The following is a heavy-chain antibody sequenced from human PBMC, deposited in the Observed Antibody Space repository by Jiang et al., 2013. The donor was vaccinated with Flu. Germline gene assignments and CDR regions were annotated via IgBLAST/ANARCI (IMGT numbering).Heavy chain of an antibody. D-gene: IGHD3-10*01. V-gene: IGHV5-51*01. Sequence: GAEVKKPGESLKISCKGSGYSFTSYWIGWVRQMPGKGLEWMGTIYPGDSDTRYSPSFQGQVTISADKSISTAYLQWSSLKASDTAMYYCARLGDTYYYYYYMESGAKGTTVTVSS. CDR1: GYSFTSYW. J-gene: IGHJ6*03. CDR3: ARLGDTYYYYYYMES. CDR2: IYPGDSDT.